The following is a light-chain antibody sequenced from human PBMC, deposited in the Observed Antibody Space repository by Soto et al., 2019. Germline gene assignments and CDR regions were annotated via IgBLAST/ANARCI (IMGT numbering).Light chain of an antibody. CDR2: DVS. CDR1: SSDVGGYNY. J-gene: IGLJ1*01. Sequence: QSALTQPASVSGSPGQSITISCTGTSSDVGGYNYVSWYQQHPGKAPKLMIYDVSNRPSGVSNRFSGSKSGNTASLTISGLQAEDVADYYCSSYTSSSTLYVFGTGTKLTLL. V-gene: IGLV2-14*01. CDR3: SSYTSSSTLYV.